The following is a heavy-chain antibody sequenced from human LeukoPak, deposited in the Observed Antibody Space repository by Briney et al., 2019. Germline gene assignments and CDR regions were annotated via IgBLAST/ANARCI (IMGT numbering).Heavy chain of an antibody. CDR1: GGTFSNSA. CDR2: IIPVFGSA. J-gene: IGHJ5*02. D-gene: IGHD3-10*01. CDR3: AREEFVDGSGSEIINWFDP. V-gene: IGHV1-69*13. Sequence: SVRVSCKASGGTFSNSAINWVRQAPGQGLEWMGGIIPVFGSADYAQKFQDRVTITADESTSTAYMELSSLRSEDTAVYYCAREEFVDGSGSEIINWFDPWGQGTLVTVSS.